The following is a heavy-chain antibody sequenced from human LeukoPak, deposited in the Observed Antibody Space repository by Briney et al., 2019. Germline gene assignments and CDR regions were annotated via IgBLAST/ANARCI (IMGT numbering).Heavy chain of an antibody. D-gene: IGHD2/OR15-2a*01. J-gene: IGHJ4*02. CDR2: IYYSGST. CDR1: GGSISSSSYY. Sequence: PSETLSLTCTVSGGSISSSSYYWGWIRQPPGKGLEWIGSIYYSGSTYYNPSLKSRVAISVDTSKNQFSLKLSSVTAADTAVYYCAGHHPRNTVDFWGQGTLVTVSS. CDR3: AGHHPRNTVDF. V-gene: IGHV4-39*01.